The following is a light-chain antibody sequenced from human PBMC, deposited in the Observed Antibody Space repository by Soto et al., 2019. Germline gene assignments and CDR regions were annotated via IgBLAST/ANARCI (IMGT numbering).Light chain of an antibody. CDR2: AAS. CDR3: QQSYSTPLT. Sequence: DIKMTQSPASLSAYVGDRVTITCRASQSISSYLNWYQQKPGKAPKLLLYAASSLQSGVPSRFSGSGSGTDFTLTISSLQPEDFATYYCQQSYSTPLTFGGGTNVDI. J-gene: IGKJ4*01. CDR1: QSISSY. V-gene: IGKV1-39*01.